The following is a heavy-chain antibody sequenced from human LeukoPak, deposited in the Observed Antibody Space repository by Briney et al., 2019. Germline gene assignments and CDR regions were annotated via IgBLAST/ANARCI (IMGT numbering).Heavy chain of an antibody. CDR3: ARDSSGRYYFDH. V-gene: IGHV4-31*03. Sequence: SETLTLTCTVSGDSITSGGFYWSWIRQHPGRGLEWIGYIYYRARTYYNPSLKSRVIVSLDTSKNQFSLNLRSVTAADTAVYYCARDSSGRYYFDHWGRGILVTVSS. D-gene: IGHD3-22*01. CDR1: GDSITSGGFY. J-gene: IGHJ4*02. CDR2: IYYRART.